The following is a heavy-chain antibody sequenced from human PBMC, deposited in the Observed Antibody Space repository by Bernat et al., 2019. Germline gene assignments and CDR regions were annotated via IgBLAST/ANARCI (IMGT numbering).Heavy chain of an antibody. V-gene: IGHV3-21*01. CDR1: GSTVSSNH. J-gene: IGHJ4*02. Sequence: EVQLVESGGGLIQPGGSLRLSCAASGSTVSSNHMNWVRRAPGRGLEWVSSISSSSSYIYYADSVKGRFTISRDNAKNSLYLQMNSLRAEDTAVYYCARVPQKIVVVVAATCDYWGQGTLVTVSS. CDR2: ISSSSSYI. CDR3: ARVPQKIVVVVAATCDY. D-gene: IGHD2-15*01.